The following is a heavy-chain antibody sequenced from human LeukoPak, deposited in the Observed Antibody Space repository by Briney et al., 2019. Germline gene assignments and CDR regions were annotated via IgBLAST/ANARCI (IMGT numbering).Heavy chain of an antibody. CDR3: AKDSDFWSGYPYAFDM. D-gene: IGHD3-3*01. J-gene: IGHJ3*02. CDR2: IRYDGSNK. V-gene: IGHV3-30*02. CDR1: GFTFSSYG. Sequence: GGSLRLSCAASGFTFSSYGMHWVRQAPGKGLEWVAFIRYDGSNKYYADSVKGRFTISRDNSKNTLYLQMNSLRAEDTAVYYCAKDSDFWSGYPYAFDMWGQGTMVTVSS.